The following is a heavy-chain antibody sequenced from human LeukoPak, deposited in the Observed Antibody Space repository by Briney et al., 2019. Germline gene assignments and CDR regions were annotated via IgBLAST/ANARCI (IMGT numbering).Heavy chain of an antibody. J-gene: IGHJ4*02. CDR3: ARSRGPNTFGGVHDY. D-gene: IGHD3-16*01. V-gene: IGHV3-74*01. Sequence: GGSLRLSCAASGNYWMHWVRQAPGKGLVWVSHVNSDGSWTSHADSVKGRFTISKDNAKNTVYLQMNSLRAEDTAVYYCARSRGPNTFGGVHDYWGQGTLVTVSS. CDR1: GNYW. CDR2: VNSDGSWT.